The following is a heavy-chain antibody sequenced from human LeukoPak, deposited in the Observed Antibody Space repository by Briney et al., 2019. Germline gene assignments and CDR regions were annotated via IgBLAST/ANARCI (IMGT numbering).Heavy chain of an antibody. D-gene: IGHD2-2*02. J-gene: IGHJ5*02. CDR2: ISYDGSNK. CDR3: ARDRTYCSSTSCYTGGWFDP. V-gene: IGHV3-30*01. CDR1: GFTFSSYA. Sequence: PGGSLRLSCAASGFTFSSYAMHWVRQAPGKGLEWVAVISYDGSNKYYADSVKGRFTISRGNSKNTLYLQMNSLRAEDTAVYYCARDRTYCSSTSCYTGGWFDPWGQGTLVTVSS.